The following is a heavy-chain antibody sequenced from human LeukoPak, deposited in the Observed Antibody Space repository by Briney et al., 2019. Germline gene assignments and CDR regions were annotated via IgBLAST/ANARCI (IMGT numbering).Heavy chain of an antibody. Sequence: PGGSLRLSCAASGFTFSSYEMNWVRQAPGKGLEWVAIIKQDGSDKYYVDSVEGRFIISRDNAKNSLYLQMNSLRAEDTAVYYCLTSTRSHRFDYWGQGTLVTVSS. CDR2: IKQDGSDK. J-gene: IGHJ4*02. D-gene: IGHD2-15*01. CDR1: GFTFSSYE. CDR3: LTSTRSHRFDY. V-gene: IGHV3-7*01.